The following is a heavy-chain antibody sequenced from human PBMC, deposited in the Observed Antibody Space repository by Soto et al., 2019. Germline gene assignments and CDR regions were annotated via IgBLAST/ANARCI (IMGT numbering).Heavy chain of an antibody. CDR1: GFTFSSYA. CDR3: ANSGITSFSLPYPLFDY. J-gene: IGHJ4*02. CDR2: ISGSGGST. D-gene: IGHD3-3*01. V-gene: IGHV3-23*01. Sequence: GVSLRLSCAASGFTFSSYAMSWVRQAPGKGLEWVSAISGSGGSTYYADSVKGRFTTSRDNSESTLYLQMNSLRAEDTAVYYCANSGITSFSLPYPLFDYWGQGTLVTVSS.